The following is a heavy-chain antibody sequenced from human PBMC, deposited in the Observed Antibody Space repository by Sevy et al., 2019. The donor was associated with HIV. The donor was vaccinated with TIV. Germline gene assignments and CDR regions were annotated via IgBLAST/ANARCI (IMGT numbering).Heavy chain of an antibody. Sequence: GGSLRLSCAASGFTFSNYAMSWVRQAPGKGLEWVSTFSFGCGKINYADSVKGRFTISRDNSKNTLYLQMNSLRAEDTALYYCARGVGLDCWGQGALVTVSS. D-gene: IGHD1-26*01. J-gene: IGHJ4*02. CDR2: FSFGCGKI. CDR1: GFTFSNYA. V-gene: IGHV3-23*01. CDR3: ARGVGLDC.